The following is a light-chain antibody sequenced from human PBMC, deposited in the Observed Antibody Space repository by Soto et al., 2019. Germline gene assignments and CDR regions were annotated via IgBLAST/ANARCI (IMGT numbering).Light chain of an antibody. CDR3: CSYAGSYIFV. CDR1: RNDVGGYNY. CDR2: DVT. V-gene: IGLV2-11*01. J-gene: IGLJ1*01. Sequence: QSVLTQPRSVSGSPGQSVTISCTGTRNDVGGYNYVSWYQQHPGKAPKLMIYDVTKRPSGVPDRFSGSKSGSTASLTISGLQAEDEADYYYCSYAGSYIFVFGTGTKLTVL.